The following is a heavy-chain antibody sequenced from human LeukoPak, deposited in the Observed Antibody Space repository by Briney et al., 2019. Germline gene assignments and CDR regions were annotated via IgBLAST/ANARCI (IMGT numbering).Heavy chain of an antibody. CDR3: AGDGYNSRRFFDY. J-gene: IGHJ4*02. D-gene: IGHD5-24*01. Sequence: ASVKVSCKASGYTFSGYYMHWVRQAPGQGLEWMGWINPNSGGSNYAQRFQGRVTMTSDTSINTAYMELSRLISDDTAVYYCAGDGYNSRRFFDYWGQGTLVTVSS. CDR1: GYTFSGYY. V-gene: IGHV1-2*02. CDR2: INPNSGGS.